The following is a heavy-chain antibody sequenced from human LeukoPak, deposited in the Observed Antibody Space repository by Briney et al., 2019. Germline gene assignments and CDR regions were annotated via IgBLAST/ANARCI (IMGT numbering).Heavy chain of an antibody. CDR3: AKSFEVSHQYYYGMDV. V-gene: IGHV3-30*18. CDR1: GFTFSSYG. J-gene: IGHJ6*02. D-gene: IGHD3-9*01. Sequence: GGSLRLSCAASGFTFSSYGMHWVRQAPGKGLEWVAVISYDGSNKYYAESVKGRFTISRDNSKNTLYLQMNSLRAEDTAVYYCAKSFEVSHQYYYGMDVWGQGTTVTVSS. CDR2: ISYDGSNK.